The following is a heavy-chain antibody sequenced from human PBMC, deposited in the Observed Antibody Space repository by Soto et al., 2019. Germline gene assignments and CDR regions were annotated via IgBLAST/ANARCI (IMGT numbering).Heavy chain of an antibody. CDR3: ARGGDIVVVPAAPDAFDI. D-gene: IGHD2-2*01. V-gene: IGHV1-3*01. CDR2: INAGNGNT. CDR1: GYTFTSYA. Sequence: GGPVKVSCKASGYTFTSYAMHWVRQAPGQRLEWMGWINAGNGNTKYSQKFQGRVTITRDTSASTAYMELSSLRSEDTAVYYCARGGDIVVVPAAPDAFDIWGQGTMVTVSS. J-gene: IGHJ3*02.